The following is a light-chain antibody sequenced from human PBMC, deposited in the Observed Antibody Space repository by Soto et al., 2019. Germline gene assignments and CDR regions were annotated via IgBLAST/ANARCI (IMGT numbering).Light chain of an antibody. CDR3: QQRYAWPPIT. V-gene: IGKV3-11*01. Sequence: EIVLTQSPATLSLSPGERATLSCRASRSVRSYLAWYQQKPGQAPRLLIYDASNRAAGIPARFSGSGSETDFTLKISNLEPEDFAVYYCQQRYAWPPITFGQGTRLEIK. CDR2: DAS. CDR1: RSVRSY. J-gene: IGKJ5*01.